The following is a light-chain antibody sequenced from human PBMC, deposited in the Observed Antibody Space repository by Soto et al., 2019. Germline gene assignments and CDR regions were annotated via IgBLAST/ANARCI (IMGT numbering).Light chain of an antibody. Sequence: EIVVTQSPATLSLSPGERATLSCRTSQSVGSYLAWYQKKPGQAPRLLIYDASNRATGIPARFSGSGSGRDFTRTISSLEPEDFAVDYCQQRSNWPPLTFGGGTKVEIK. V-gene: IGKV3-11*02. CDR1: QSVGSY. CDR3: QQRSNWPPLT. CDR2: DAS. J-gene: IGKJ4*01.